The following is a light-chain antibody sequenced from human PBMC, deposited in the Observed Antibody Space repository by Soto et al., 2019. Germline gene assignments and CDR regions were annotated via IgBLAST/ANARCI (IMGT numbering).Light chain of an antibody. V-gene: IGKV3-20*01. CDR3: QQYCRSLT. J-gene: IGKJ4*01. CDR2: DAS. Sequence: EIVLTQSPGTLSLSPGERATLSCRASQSVTNSYLAWYQQKPGQAPRLFIYDASRRATGIPDRFSGSGSGTDFTLTISRPQPEDFAVYYCQQYCRSLTFGGGAKVEIK. CDR1: QSVTNSY.